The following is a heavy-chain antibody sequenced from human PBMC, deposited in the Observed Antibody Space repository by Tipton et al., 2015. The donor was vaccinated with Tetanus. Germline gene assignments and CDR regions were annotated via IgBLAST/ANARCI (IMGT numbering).Heavy chain of an antibody. Sequence: LRLSCTVSGGSISSTSYYWAWIRQPPGKGLEWIGTMYNSGATYYNPPLKGRVTISGDTSKNLFSLTSVTASDTAVYYCARGEALYFWTGRYYFDSWGRGTPVTVSS. CDR2: MYNSGAT. CDR3: ARGEALYFWTGRYYFDS. V-gene: IGHV4-39*02. J-gene: IGHJ4*02. D-gene: IGHD3/OR15-3a*01. CDR1: GGSISSTSYY.